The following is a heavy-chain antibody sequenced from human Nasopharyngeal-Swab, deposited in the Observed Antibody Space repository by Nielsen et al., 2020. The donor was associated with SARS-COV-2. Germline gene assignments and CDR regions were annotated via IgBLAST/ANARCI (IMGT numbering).Heavy chain of an antibody. CDR3: VRDPALHGNFDY. Sequence: ASVKVSCKASGYTFTSYYMHWVRQAPGQGLEWMGIINPSGGSTSYAQKFQGRVTMARDTSTSTVYMELSSLRSEDTAVYYCVRDPALHGNFDYWGQGTLVTVSS. D-gene: IGHD1-1*01. J-gene: IGHJ4*02. V-gene: IGHV1-46*01. CDR2: INPSGGST. CDR1: GYTFTSYY.